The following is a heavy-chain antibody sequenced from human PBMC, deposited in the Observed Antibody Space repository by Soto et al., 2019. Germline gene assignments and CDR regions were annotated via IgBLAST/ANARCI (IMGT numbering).Heavy chain of an antibody. D-gene: IGHD3-3*01. CDR2: IYYSGST. J-gene: IGHJ3*02. Sequence: QVQLQESGPGLVKPSQTLSLTCTVSGGSISSGGYYWSWIRQHPGKGLEWIGYIYYSGSTYYNPSLKSRVTISVDTSKNQFSLKLSSVTAADTAVYYCARDGDTYYDFWSGYYRCGSCAFDIWGQGTMVTVSS. CDR3: ARDGDTYYDFWSGYYRCGSCAFDI. V-gene: IGHV4-31*03. CDR1: GGSISSGGYY.